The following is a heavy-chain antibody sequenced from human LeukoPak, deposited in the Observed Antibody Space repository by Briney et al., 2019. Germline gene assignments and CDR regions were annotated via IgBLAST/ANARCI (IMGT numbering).Heavy chain of an antibody. J-gene: IGHJ5*02. CDR1: GYTFTGYY. CDR2: INPNSGGT. D-gene: IGHD6-6*01. Sequence: EASVKVSCKASGYTFTGYYMHWVRQAPGQGLEWMGWINPNSGGTNYAQKFHGRVTMTRDTSISTAYMELSRLRSDDTAVYYCARGRQLNPTANWFGPWGQGTLVTVSS. V-gene: IGHV1-2*02. CDR3: ARGRQLNPTANWFGP.